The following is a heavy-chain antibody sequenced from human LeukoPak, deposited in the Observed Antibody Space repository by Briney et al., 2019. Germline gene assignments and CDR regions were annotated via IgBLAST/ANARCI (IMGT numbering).Heavy chain of an antibody. V-gene: IGHV4-39*01. J-gene: IGHJ6*03. CDR2: IYYSGST. D-gene: IGHD3-3*01. Sequence: SETLSLTCTVSGGSISSSSYYWGWIRQPPGKGLEWIGSIYYSGSTYYNPSLKSRVTISVDTSKNQFSLKLSSVTAADTAVYYCARLEGITIFGVVIIGPHYYYYMDVWGKGTTVTVSS. CDR3: ARLEGITIFGVVIIGPHYYYYMDV. CDR1: GGSISSSSYY.